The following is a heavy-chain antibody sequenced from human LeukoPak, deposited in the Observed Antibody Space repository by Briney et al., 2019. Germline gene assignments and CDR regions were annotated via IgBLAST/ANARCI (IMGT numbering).Heavy chain of an antibody. CDR2: ISGSRGAI. V-gene: IGHV3-48*03. Sequence: PGGSLRLSCAASGFTSSSYEMNWVRQAPGKGLEWVSYISGSRGAIYYADSVKGRFTISKDNAKNSLYLQMNSLRAEDTAVYYCAGGSYGRAIFDYWGQGTLVTVSS. CDR3: AGGSYGRAIFDY. J-gene: IGHJ4*02. CDR1: GFTSSSYE. D-gene: IGHD4-17*01.